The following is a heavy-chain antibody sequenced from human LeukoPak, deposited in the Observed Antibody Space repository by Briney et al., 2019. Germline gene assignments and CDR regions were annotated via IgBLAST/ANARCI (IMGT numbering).Heavy chain of an antibody. CDR1: GGSFSGYY. V-gene: IGHV4-34*01. Sequence: SETLSLTCAVYGGSFSGYYWSWIRQPPGKGLEWIGEINHGGSTNYNPSLKSRVTISVDTSKNQFSLKLSSVTAADTAVYYCARAQGLRAYYYYGMDVWGQGTTVTVSS. CDR3: ARAQGLRAYYYYGMDV. D-gene: IGHD6-25*01. CDR2: INHGGST. J-gene: IGHJ6*02.